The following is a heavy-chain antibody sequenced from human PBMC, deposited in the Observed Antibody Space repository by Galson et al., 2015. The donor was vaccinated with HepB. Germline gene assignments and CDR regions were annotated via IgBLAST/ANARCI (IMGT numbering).Heavy chain of an antibody. V-gene: IGHV2-70*01. CDR2: IDWDDDK. CDR1: GFSLSTSGMC. CDR3: ARMRSPHARITIFGGAFDP. D-gene: IGHD3-3*01. J-gene: IGHJ5*02. Sequence: PALVKPTQTLTLTCTFSGFSLSTSGMCVSWIRQPPGKALEWLALIDWDDDKYYSTSLKTRLTISKDTSKNQVVLTMTNMDPVDTATYYCARMRSPHARITIFGGAFDPWGQGTLVTVSS.